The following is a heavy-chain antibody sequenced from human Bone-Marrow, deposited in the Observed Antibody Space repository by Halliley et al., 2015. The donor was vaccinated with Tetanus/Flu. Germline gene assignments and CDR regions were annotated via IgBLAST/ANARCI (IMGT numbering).Heavy chain of an antibody. J-gene: IGHJ6*02. D-gene: IGHD1-26*01. CDR3: ARNRELFQYDGLGV. Sequence: TLSLTCTVSGGSIGSYYWSWIRQPPGKGLEWIGYMYYNGYTNYNPSLKSRVTMSVDTSKNLFSLMLTSVTSADTAVYYCARNRELFQYDGLGVWGQGTTVSFSS. V-gene: IGHV4-59*08. CDR1: GGSIGSYY. CDR2: MYYNGYT.